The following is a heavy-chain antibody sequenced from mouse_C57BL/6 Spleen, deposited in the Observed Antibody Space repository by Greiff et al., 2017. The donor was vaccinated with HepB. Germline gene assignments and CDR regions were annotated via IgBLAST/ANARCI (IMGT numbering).Heavy chain of an antibody. CDR3: VRQAYGSIYFDY. V-gene: IGHV10-1*01. Sequence: DAGGGLVQPKGSLKLSCAASGFSFNTYAMNWVRQAPGKGLEWVARIRSKSNNYATYYADSVKDRFTISRDDSESMLYLQMNNLKTEDTAMYYGVRQAYGSIYFDYWGQGTTLTVSS. CDR2: IRSKSNNYAT. D-gene: IGHD1-1*01. J-gene: IGHJ2*01. CDR1: GFSFNTYA.